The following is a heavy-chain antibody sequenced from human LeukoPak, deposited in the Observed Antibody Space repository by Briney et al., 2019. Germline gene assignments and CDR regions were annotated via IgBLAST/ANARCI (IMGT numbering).Heavy chain of an antibody. CDR2: IYHSGST. V-gene: IGHV4-38-2*02. D-gene: IGHD2-2*01. CDR1: AYSISSGYY. Sequence: SETLSLTCTVSAYSISSGYYWGWIRQPPGKGLEWIGSIYHSGSTYYNPSLKSRVTISVDTSKNQFSLRLRSVTAADTAVYYCARVSYQEGVDYWGQGALVTVSS. J-gene: IGHJ4*02. CDR3: ARVSYQEGVDY.